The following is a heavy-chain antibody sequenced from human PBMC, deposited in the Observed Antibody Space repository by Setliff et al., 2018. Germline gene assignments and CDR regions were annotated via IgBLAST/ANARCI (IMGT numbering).Heavy chain of an antibody. CDR3: ARDKPEGYNFWSGYLGGGLMDV. V-gene: IGHV4-39*07. CDR2: IYYSGST. CDR1: GGSISSSSYY. Sequence: KTSETLSLTCTVSGGSISSSSYYWGWIRQPPGKGLEWIGSIYYSGSTYYNPSLKSRVTISVDTSKNQFSLKLSSVTAADTAVYYCARDKPEGYNFWSGYLGGGLMDVWGQGTTVTVSS. J-gene: IGHJ6*02. D-gene: IGHD3-3*01.